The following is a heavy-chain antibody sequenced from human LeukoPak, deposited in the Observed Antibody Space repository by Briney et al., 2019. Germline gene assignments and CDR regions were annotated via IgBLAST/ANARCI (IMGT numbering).Heavy chain of an antibody. D-gene: IGHD6-19*01. CDR3: ARERSGWYERWLDY. CDR2: IKQDGGEK. Sequence: PGGSLRLSCAASGFTFSGYWMTWVRQAPGKGLEWVANIKQDGGEKNYVDSVKGRFTISRDNAKNSLYPQMNSLRVEDTAVYYCARERSGWYERWLDYWGQGTLVTVSS. CDR1: GFTFSGYW. V-gene: IGHV3-7*01. J-gene: IGHJ4*02.